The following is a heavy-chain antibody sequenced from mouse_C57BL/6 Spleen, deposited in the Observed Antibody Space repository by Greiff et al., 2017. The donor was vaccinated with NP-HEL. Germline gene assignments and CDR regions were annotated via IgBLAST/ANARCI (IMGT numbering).Heavy chain of an antibody. Sequence: QVQLQQSGAELVKPGASVKISCKASGYAFSSYWMNWVKQRPGKGLEWIGQIYPGDGDTNYNGKFKGKATLTADKSSSTAYMQLSSLTSEDSAVYFCARWALRPLFDYWGQGTTLTVSS. V-gene: IGHV1-80*01. J-gene: IGHJ2*01. CDR3: ARWALRPLFDY. CDR2: IYPGDGDT. D-gene: IGHD3-2*02. CDR1: GYAFSSYW.